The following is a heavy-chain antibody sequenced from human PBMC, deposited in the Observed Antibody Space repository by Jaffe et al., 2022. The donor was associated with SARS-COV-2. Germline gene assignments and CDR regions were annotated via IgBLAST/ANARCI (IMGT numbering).Heavy chain of an antibody. V-gene: IGHV3-7*03. CDR3: ARGHYAMDV. CDR2: INQDGNER. Sequence: EMQLVESGGGLVQPGGSLRLSCAASGFTFSRAWMTWVRQAPGKGLEWVANINQDGNERTYVDSVKGRFTISRDNAKNSLSLQMNSLRADDTAVYYCARGHYAMDVWGQGTTVIVSS. J-gene: IGHJ6*02. CDR1: GFTFSRAW.